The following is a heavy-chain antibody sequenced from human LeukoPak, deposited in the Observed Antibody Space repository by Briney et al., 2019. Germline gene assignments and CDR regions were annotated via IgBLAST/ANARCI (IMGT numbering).Heavy chain of an antibody. V-gene: IGHV7-4-1*02. Sequence: ASVKVSCTASGYTFTSYAMNWVRQAPGQGLEWMGWINTNTGNPTYAQGFTGRFVFSLDTSVSTAYLQISSLKAEDTAVYYCATYVGYYDFWSGYNNWFDPWGQGTLVTVSS. D-gene: IGHD3-3*01. CDR3: ATYVGYYDFWSGYNNWFDP. CDR2: INTNTGNP. CDR1: GYTFTSYA. J-gene: IGHJ5*02.